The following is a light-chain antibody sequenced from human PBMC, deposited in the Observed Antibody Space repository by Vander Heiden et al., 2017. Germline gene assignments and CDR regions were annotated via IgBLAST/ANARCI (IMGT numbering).Light chain of an antibody. J-gene: IGKJ4*01. Sequence: EIVLTQSPATLSLSPGERATLSCRASQSVSSYLAWYQQKPGQAPRLLIYDASNRATGIPARFSGSGYGTDFTLTISRRDPEDFAVYYCQLGSNWPRHTFGGGTKVEIK. CDR3: QLGSNWPRHT. V-gene: IGKV3-11*01. CDR1: QSVSSY. CDR2: DAS.